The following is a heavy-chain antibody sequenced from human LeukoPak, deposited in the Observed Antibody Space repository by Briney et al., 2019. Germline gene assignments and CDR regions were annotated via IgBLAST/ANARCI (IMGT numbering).Heavy chain of an antibody. D-gene: IGHD3-16*01. CDR1: GGSISNF. CDR2: IHYTRNT. Sequence: SETLSLTCTVFGGSISNFWGWIRQPPGKGLEWIGSIHYTRNTYYNASLKSRVTMSVDTSKNRFSLKLSSMTAADTAVYYCARHFSLGAFDIWGQGTMVSVSS. CDR3: ARHFSLGAFDI. J-gene: IGHJ3*02. V-gene: IGHV4-39*01.